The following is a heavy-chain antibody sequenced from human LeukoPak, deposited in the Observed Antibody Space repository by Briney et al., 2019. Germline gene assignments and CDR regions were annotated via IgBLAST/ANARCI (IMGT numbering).Heavy chain of an antibody. V-gene: IGHV3-23*01. J-gene: IGHJ4*02. CDR2: ITGRGTNR. Sequence: PGGSLRLSCVASGFTFSNYAMSWVRQAPGKGLEWVSAITGRGTNRYYADSLKGRFTTSRDNSKNTVFLQMNSLRHEDTAIYYCVIWGDYDVLTGYYVPDYWGQGTLVTVAS. CDR1: GFTFSNYA. D-gene: IGHD3-9*01. CDR3: VIWGDYDVLTGYYVPDY.